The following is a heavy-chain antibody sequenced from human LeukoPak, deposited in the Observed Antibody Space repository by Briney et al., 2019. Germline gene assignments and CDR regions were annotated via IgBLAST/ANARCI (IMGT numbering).Heavy chain of an antibody. J-gene: IGHJ4*02. Sequence: ASVKVSCKASGYTFTSYGISWVRQAPGQGLEWMGWISAYNGNTNYAQKLQGRVTMTRDTSISTVYMELTRLRSDDTAMFYCARAQTPGGRYFDFDYWGQGTLVPVSS. CDR1: GYTFTSYG. D-gene: IGHD3-9*01. CDR2: ISAYNGNT. V-gene: IGHV1-18*01. CDR3: ARAQTPGGRYFDFDY.